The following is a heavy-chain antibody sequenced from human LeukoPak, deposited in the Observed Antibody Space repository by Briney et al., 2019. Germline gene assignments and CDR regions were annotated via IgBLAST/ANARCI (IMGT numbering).Heavy chain of an antibody. CDR3: ARGDYDSSGYYGGWFDP. Sequence: SETLSLTCTVSGGSISSGGYYWSWIRQHPGKGLEWIGYIYYSGSTYYNPSLKSRVTISVDTSKNQFSLKLSSVTAADTAVYYCARGDYDSSGYYGGWFDPWGQGTPVTVSS. CDR2: IYYSGST. CDR1: GGSISSGGYY. V-gene: IGHV4-31*03. J-gene: IGHJ5*02. D-gene: IGHD3-22*01.